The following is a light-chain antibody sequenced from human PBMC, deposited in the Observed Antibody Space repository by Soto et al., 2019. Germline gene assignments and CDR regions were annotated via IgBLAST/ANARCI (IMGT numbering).Light chain of an antibody. V-gene: IGLV2-23*01. Sequence: ALTQPASVSGSPGQSITISCTGTSSDVGSYNLVSWYQQHPGKAPKLMIYEGSKRPSGVSNRFSGSKSGNTASLTISGLQAEDEADYYCCSYAGSRRVFGGGTKLTVL. J-gene: IGLJ2*01. CDR3: CSYAGSRRV. CDR2: EGS. CDR1: SSDVGSYNL.